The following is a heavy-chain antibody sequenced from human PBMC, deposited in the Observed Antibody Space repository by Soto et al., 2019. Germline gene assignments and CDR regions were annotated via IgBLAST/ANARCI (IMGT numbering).Heavy chain of an antibody. Sequence: GGSLRLSCAAAGFTVTSNCMSWVRQAPGKGLEWVSITYSGGSTYYADSVKGRFTISRHNSRNTLYLQMNSLRTEDTAVYYCARILYSNTFCYYYMDVWGKGTTVTVSS. V-gene: IGHV3-53*04. J-gene: IGHJ6*03. CDR3: ARILYSNTFCYYYMDV. CDR2: TYSGGST. D-gene: IGHD6-13*01. CDR1: GFTVTSNC.